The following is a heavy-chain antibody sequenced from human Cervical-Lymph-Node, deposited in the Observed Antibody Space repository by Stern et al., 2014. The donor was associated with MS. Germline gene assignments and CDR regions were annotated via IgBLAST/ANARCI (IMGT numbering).Heavy chain of an antibody. CDR3: ARHDGWLPHY. Sequence: QVQLQESGPGLVKPSETLSLTCSVSGGSISRSTYYWGWIRQPPGKGLEWIGSIYYSGTTYYNPSLKSRVTLDTSTTQFSLRLTSVTAADTAVYYCARHDGWLPHYWSQGTLVTVSS. D-gene: IGHD5-12*01. CDR2: IYYSGTT. J-gene: IGHJ4*02. V-gene: IGHV4-39*01. CDR1: GGSISRSTYY.